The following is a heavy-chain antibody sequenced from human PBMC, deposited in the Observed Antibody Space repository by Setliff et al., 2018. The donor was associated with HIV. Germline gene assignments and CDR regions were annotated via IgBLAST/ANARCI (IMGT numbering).Heavy chain of an antibody. CDR2: INPNSAGT. J-gene: IGHJ4*02. CDR3: ARGSLLGYFDWLFPD. Sequence: ASVKVSCKASGYTFTDYYIHWVRQAPAQGLEWMGRINPNSAGTNYAQKFQGRVTMTRDTSISTAYMELSRLRSDDTAVYYCARGSLLGYFDWLFPDWGQGTLVTVSS. D-gene: IGHD3-9*01. V-gene: IGHV1-2*06. CDR1: GYTFTDYY.